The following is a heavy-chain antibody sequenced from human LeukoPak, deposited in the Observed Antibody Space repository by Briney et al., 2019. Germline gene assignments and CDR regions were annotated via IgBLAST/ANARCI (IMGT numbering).Heavy chain of an antibody. V-gene: IGHV1-69*05. J-gene: IGHJ5*02. Sequence: SVKVSCRASGGTFSSYAISWVRQAPGQGLEWMGGIIPIFGTANYAQKFQGRVTITTDESTSTAYMELSSLRSEDTAVYYCASSWGYYDSSGYYERYNWFDPWGQGTLVTVSS. CDR1: GGTFSSYA. D-gene: IGHD3-22*01. CDR2: IIPIFGTA. CDR3: ASSWGYYDSSGYYERYNWFDP.